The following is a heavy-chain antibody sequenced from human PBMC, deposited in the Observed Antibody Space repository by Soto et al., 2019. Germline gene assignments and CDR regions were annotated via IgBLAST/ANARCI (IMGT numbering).Heavy chain of an antibody. V-gene: IGHV3-23*01. CDR2: LSGSGGTT. CDR3: AKQRADYGSGADTFYFDS. J-gene: IGHJ4*02. Sequence: GGSLRLSCTVSGVTFSNYAMNWVRQARGKGLEWVSSLSGSGGTTYYADSVKGRFIISRDNSKNTLYLLMNSLRAEDTALYYCAKQRADYGSGADTFYFDSWGQGALVTVSS. CDR1: GVTFSNYA. D-gene: IGHD3-10*01.